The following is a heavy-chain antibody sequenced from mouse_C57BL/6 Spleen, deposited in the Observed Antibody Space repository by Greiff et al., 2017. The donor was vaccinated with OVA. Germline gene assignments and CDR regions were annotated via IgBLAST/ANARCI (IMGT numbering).Heavy chain of an antibody. J-gene: IGHJ3*01. CDR1: GYTFTDYE. D-gene: IGHD1-1*01. CDR3: TREEDYYGSSSFAY. CDR2: IDPETGGT. V-gene: IGHV1-15*01. Sequence: QVQLQQSGAELVRPGASVTLSCKASGYTFTDYEMHWVKQTPVHGLEWIGAIDPETGGTAYNQKFKGKAILTVDKSSSTDYMALRSLTSEDSAVYYCTREEDYYGSSSFAYWGQGTLVTVSA.